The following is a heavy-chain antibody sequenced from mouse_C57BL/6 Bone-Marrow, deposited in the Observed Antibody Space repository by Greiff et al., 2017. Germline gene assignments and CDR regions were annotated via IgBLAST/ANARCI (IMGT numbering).Heavy chain of an antibody. Sequence: QVQLQQSGAELVMPGASVKLSCKASGYTFTSYWMHWVKQRPGQGLEWIGEIDPSASYTNYNQKFKGKSTLTVDKSSSTAYMQLSSLTSEDSAVYYCARSGRYYDGSSYENAMDYWGQGTSVTVSS. V-gene: IGHV1-69*01. J-gene: IGHJ4*01. CDR1: GYTFTSYW. CDR3: ARSGRYYDGSSYENAMDY. CDR2: IDPSASYT. D-gene: IGHD1-1*01.